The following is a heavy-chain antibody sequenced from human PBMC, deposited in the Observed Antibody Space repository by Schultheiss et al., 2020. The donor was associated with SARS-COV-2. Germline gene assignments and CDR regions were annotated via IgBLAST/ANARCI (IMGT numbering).Heavy chain of an antibody. V-gene: IGHV4-59*01. CDR3: ARDGVQLWSRPFDY. Sequence: ETLSLTCTVSGGSISSYYWSWIRQPPGKGLEWIGYIYYSGSTNYNPSLKSRVTISVDTSKNQFSLKLSSVTAADTAVYYCARDGVQLWSRPFDYWGQGTLVTVSS. CDR2: IYYSGST. D-gene: IGHD5-18*01. J-gene: IGHJ4*02. CDR1: GGSISSYY.